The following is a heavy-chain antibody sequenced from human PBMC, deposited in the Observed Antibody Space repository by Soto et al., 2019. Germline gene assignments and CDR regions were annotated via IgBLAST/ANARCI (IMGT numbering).Heavy chain of an antibody. CDR1: GGSFSGYY. V-gene: IGHV4-34*01. CDR3: VTGEDAFDI. D-gene: IGHD3-16*01. CDR2: INHSGST. Sequence: QVQLQQWGAGLLKPSETLSLTCAVYGGSFSGYYWSWIRQPPGKGLEWIGEINHSGSTNYNPSLKSRVTISVDTSKNPFSLTLSSVTAADTAVYYCVTGEDAFDIWGQGTMVTVSS. J-gene: IGHJ3*02.